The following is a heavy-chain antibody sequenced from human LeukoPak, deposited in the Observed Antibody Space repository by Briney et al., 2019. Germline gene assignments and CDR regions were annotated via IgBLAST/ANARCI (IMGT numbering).Heavy chain of an antibody. CDR1: GGSISSYY. D-gene: IGHD1-26*01. J-gene: IGHJ4*01. Sequence: SETLSLTCTVSGGSISSYYWSWIRQPPGKGLEWIGYIYYSGSTNYNPSLKSRVTISVDTSKNQLSLKLSSVTAADTAVYYCARMVGATTSYFDYWGQGTLVTVSS. CDR2: IYYSGST. CDR3: ARMVGATTSYFDY. V-gene: IGHV4-59*12.